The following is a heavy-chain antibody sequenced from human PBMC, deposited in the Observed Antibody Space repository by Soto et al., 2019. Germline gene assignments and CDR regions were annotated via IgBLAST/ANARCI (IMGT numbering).Heavy chain of an antibody. CDR3: ARDAGKYYFDY. J-gene: IGHJ4*02. V-gene: IGHV1-69*04. CDR2: IIPILGIA. CDR1: GGTFSSYT. Sequence: SVKVSCKASGGTFSSYTISWVRQAPGQGLEWMGRIIPILGIANYAQKFQGRVTITADKSTSTAYMELSSLRSEDTAVYYCARDAGKYYFDYWGQGTLVTVSS.